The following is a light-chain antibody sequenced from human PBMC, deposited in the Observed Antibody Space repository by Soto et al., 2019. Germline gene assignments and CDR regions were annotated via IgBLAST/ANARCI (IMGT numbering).Light chain of an antibody. V-gene: IGKV3-15*01. Sequence: VVMTESQATLCVCRREDATPSGRACQGIGDTLAWYQQKLGQAPRLLIYGASTRATVIPARFSGSGSVTEFALTISSLQSEDFAVSYCPQYDNWPPVTFGEGTRLEIK. CDR1: QGIGDT. J-gene: IGKJ5*01. CDR2: GAS. CDR3: PQYDNWPPVT.